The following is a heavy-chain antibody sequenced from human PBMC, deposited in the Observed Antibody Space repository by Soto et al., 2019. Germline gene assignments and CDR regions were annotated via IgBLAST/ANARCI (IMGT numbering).Heavy chain of an antibody. CDR2: INPGYPAGRST. D-gene: IGHD1-26*01. CDR3: ARTAIVAGATTGMDV. V-gene: IGHV1-46*01. CDR1: GYTLTTFF. Sequence: QVQLVQSGAEVKKPGASVKVSCKASGYTLTTFFMHWVRQAPGQGLDLMGVINPGYPAGRSTTYAQKFPGSVTMTPATPTSTVYMELSMLRSDDTSVYYCARTAIVAGATTGMDVWGQGTTVTVSS. J-gene: IGHJ6*02.